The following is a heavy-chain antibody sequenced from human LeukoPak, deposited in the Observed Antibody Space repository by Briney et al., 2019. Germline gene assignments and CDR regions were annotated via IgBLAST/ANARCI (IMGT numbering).Heavy chain of an antibody. Sequence: GGSLRLSCAASGFTVGNYGMHWVRQAPGKGLEWVAVIGRDGSRRYYADSVKGRFIISRDNAKNTLSLQMDTLTAEDTAVYSCARDDDYDGNGLDIWGHGTMVTVSS. J-gene: IGHJ3*02. CDR1: GFTVGNYG. V-gene: IGHV3-33*01. D-gene: IGHD3-16*01. CDR2: IGRDGSRR. CDR3: ARDDDYDGNGLDI.